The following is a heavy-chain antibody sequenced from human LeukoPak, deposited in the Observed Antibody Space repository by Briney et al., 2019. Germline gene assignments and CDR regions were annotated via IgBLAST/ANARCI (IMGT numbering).Heavy chain of an antibody. CDR2: INPNSGGT. CDR3: AREEVIAAAGPPLDY. J-gene: IGHJ4*02. CDR1: GYTFTDYY. Sequence: GASVKVSCKASGYTFTDYYMHWVRQAPGQGLEWMGWINPNSGGTNYAQKFQGRVIMTRDTSISTAYMELSRLRSDDTALFYCAREEVIAAAGPPLDYGGQGPLVTVSS. D-gene: IGHD6-13*01. V-gene: IGHV1-2*02.